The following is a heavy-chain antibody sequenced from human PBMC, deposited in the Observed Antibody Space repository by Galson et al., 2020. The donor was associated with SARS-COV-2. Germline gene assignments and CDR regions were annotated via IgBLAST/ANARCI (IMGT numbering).Heavy chain of an antibody. D-gene: IGHD6-13*01. CDR1: GDYISGYY. Sequence: TLTLTCTVTGDYISGYYWSCIRQHDGKGLEWIGRISSSGTNYNPSLKSRVTMSVDTSKHQFSLKLSSVTAADTAVYYCARLYSSSWYGTADYWGQGTLVNVSS. V-gene: IGHV4-4*07. CDR2: ISSSGT. CDR3: ARLYSSSWYGTADY. J-gene: IGHJ4*02.